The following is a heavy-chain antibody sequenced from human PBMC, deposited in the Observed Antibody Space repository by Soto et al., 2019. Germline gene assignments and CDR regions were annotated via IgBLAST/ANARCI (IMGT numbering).Heavy chain of an antibody. CDR3: ARAAYRSLWFLSH. CDR1: GYNISSYE. CDR2: MDPNRGHS. J-gene: IGHJ4*02. V-gene: IGHV1-8*01. D-gene: IGHD3-10*01. Sequence: ASVKVSCKSSGYNISSYEIIWVLQAAGQGLEWMGWMDPNRGHSDSVQNFRGRVTMTTNISASTAYMELSGLRSDDTGVYYCARAAYRSLWFLSHLAQGTLVTVSS.